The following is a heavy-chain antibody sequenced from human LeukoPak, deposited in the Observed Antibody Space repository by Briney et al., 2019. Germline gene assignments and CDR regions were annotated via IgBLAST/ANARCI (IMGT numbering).Heavy chain of an antibody. V-gene: IGHV1-69*13. CDR1: GGTFSSYA. Sequence: SVKVSCKASGGTFSSYAISWVRQAPGQGLEWMGGIIPIFGTANYAQKFQGRVTITADESASTAYMELSSLRSEDTAVYYCARRRGYSYGSHYYGMDVWGQGTTVTVSS. D-gene: IGHD5-18*01. J-gene: IGHJ6*02. CDR3: ARRRGYSYGSHYYGMDV. CDR2: IIPIFGTA.